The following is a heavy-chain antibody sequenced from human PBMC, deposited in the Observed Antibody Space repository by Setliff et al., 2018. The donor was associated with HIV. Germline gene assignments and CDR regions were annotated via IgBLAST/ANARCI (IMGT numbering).Heavy chain of an antibody. V-gene: IGHV4-59*11. CDR3: ARGQSSGVWGTSQNEFNI. D-gene: IGHD3-16*01. CDR1: GGSISSHY. CDR2: IDYSGST. Sequence: SETLSLTCTVSGGSISSHYWTWIRQPPGRGLEWIGYIDYSGSTNQNPSLKSRVTISVDANNNQVFMKMTSVTAADTAVYYCARGQSSGVWGTSQNEFNIWGPGTMVTVSS. J-gene: IGHJ3*02.